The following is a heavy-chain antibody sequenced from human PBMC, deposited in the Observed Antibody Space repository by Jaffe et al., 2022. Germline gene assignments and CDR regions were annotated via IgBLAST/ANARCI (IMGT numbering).Heavy chain of an antibody. CDR1: GFTFSSYS. Sequence: EVQLVESGGGLVKPGGSLRLSCAASGFTFSSYSMNWVRQAPGKGLEWVSSISSSSSYIYYADSVKGRFTISRDNAKNSLYLQMNSLRAEDTAVYYCARDSASHFTYYYYYMDVWGKGTTVTVSS. D-gene: IGHD3-3*02. CDR3: ARDSASHFTYYYYYMDV. J-gene: IGHJ6*03. V-gene: IGHV3-21*01. CDR2: ISSSSSYI.